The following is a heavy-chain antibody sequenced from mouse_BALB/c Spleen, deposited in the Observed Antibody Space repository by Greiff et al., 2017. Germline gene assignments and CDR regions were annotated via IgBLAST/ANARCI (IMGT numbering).Heavy chain of an antibody. Sequence: QVTLKESGPGILQPSQTLSLTCSFSGFSLSTSGMGVSWIRQPSGKGLEWLAHIYWDDDKRYNPSLKSRLTISKDTSSNQVFLKITSVDTADTATYYCAGEVRRGYYAMDYWGQGTSVTVSS. J-gene: IGHJ4*01. CDR2: IYWDDDK. CDR3: AGEVRRGYYAMDY. V-gene: IGHV8-12*01. D-gene: IGHD2-14*01. CDR1: GFSLSTSGMG.